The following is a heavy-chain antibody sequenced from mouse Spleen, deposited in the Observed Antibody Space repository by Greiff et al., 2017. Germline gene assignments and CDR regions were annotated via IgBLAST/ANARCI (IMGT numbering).Heavy chain of an antibody. Sequence: VQLQQPGAELVKPGASVKLSCKASGYTFTSYWMHWVKQRPGQGLEWIGMIHPNSGSTNNNEKFKSKATLTVDKSSSTAYMQLSSLTSEDSAVYYCARYGNYWYFDVWGAGTTVTVSS. D-gene: IGHD2-1*01. CDR1: GYTFTSYW. V-gene: IGHV1-64*01. CDR2: IHPNSGST. CDR3: ARYGNYWYFDV. J-gene: IGHJ1*01.